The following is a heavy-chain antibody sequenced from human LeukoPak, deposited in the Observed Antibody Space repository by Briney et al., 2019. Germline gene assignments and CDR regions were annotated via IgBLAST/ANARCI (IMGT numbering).Heavy chain of an antibody. CDR2: ISAYNGNT. Sequence: ASVKVSCKASGYTFTSYGISWVRQAPGQGLEWMGWISAYNGNTNYAQKLQGRVTMTTDTSTSTAYMELRSLRSDDTAVYYCASQRYCSGGSCYSGRFGAFDYWGQGTLVTVSS. D-gene: IGHD2-15*01. CDR3: ASQRYCSGGSCYSGRFGAFDY. V-gene: IGHV1-18*01. J-gene: IGHJ4*02. CDR1: GYTFTSYG.